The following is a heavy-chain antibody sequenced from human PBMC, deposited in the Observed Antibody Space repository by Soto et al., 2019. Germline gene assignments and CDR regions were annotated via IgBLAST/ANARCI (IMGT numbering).Heavy chain of an antibody. J-gene: IGHJ6*02. V-gene: IGHV4-59*08. CDR2: VYYTEST. D-gene: IGHD2-2*01. CDR3: ARHMPRNYYYYYGMDV. CDR1: GGSISSYY. Sequence: QVQLQESGPGLVKPSETLSLTCTVSGGSISSYYWSWIRQPPGKGLEWIGYVYYTESTNYNPSLKSRVTISVDASTNQFSLKLSSVTAADSAVYYCARHMPRNYYYYYGMDVWGQGTTVTVSS.